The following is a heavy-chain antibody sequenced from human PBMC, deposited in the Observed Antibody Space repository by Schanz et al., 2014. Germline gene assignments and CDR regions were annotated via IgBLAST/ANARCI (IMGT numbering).Heavy chain of an antibody. Sequence: EVQLVESGGGLVKPGGSLRLSCAASGFTFSTYNMNWVRQAPGKGLEWVSSISSSSHFMYYADSVKGRFTISRDNAKNSLYLQMNSLRAEDTAVYYCAKYGTGKGVSFEYWGQGTLVTVSA. J-gene: IGHJ4*02. V-gene: IGHV3-21*01. D-gene: IGHD1-26*01. CDR2: ISSSSHFM. CDR3: AKYGTGKGVSFEY. CDR1: GFTFSTYN.